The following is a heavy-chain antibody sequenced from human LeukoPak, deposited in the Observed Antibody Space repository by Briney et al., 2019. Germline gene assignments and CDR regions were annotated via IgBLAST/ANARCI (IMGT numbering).Heavy chain of an antibody. CDR3: ARDRYSSGRLGFMDV. CDR1: GFTFSSYW. Sequence: GGSLRLSCAASGFTFSSYWMSWVRQAPGKGLEWVANIKQDGSEKYYVDSVKGRFTISRDNAKNSLYLQMNSLRAEDTAVYYCARDRYSSGRLGFMDVWGKGTTVTVSS. J-gene: IGHJ6*03. D-gene: IGHD6-19*01. CDR2: IKQDGSEK. V-gene: IGHV3-7*01.